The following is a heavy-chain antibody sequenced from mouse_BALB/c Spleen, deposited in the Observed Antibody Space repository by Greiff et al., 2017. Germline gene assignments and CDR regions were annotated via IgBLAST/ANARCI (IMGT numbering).Heavy chain of an antibody. Sequence: DVMLVESGGGLVKPGGSLKLSCAASGFTFSDYYMYWVRQTPEKRLEWVATISDGGSYTYYPDSVKGRFTISRDNAKNNLYLQMSSLKSEDTAMYYCARAAYDYDDAMDYWGQGTSVTVSS. CDR3: ARAAYDYDDAMDY. CDR2: ISDGGSYT. CDR1: GFTFSDYY. V-gene: IGHV5-4*02. D-gene: IGHD2-4*01. J-gene: IGHJ4*01.